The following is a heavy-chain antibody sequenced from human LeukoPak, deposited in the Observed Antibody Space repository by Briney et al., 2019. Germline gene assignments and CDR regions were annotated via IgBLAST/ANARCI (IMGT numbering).Heavy chain of an antibody. J-gene: IGHJ4*02. CDR1: GFTFSSYS. Sequence: GGSLRLSCAASGFTFSSYSMNWVRQAPGKGLEWVSYISSSGSTIYYADSVKGRFTISRDNAKNSLYLQMNSLRAEDTAVYYCARDNDSRDPPHFDYWGQGTLVTVSS. D-gene: IGHD3-16*01. CDR3: ARDNDSRDPPHFDY. V-gene: IGHV3-48*04. CDR2: ISSSGSTI.